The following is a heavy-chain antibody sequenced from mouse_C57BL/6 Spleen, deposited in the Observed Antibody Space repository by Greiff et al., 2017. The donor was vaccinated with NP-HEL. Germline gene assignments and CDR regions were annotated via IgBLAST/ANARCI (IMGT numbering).Heavy chain of an antibody. V-gene: IGHV1-80*01. D-gene: IGHD1-1*01. J-gene: IGHJ1*03. CDR1: GYAFSSYW. CDR3: ARDGSSSHWYFDV. Sequence: VQLQQSGAELVKPGASVKISCKASGYAFSSYWMNWVKQRPGTGLEWIGQIYPGDGDTNYNGKFKGKATLTADKSSSTAYMQLSSLTSEDSAVYFCARDGSSSHWYFDVWGTGTTVTVSS. CDR2: IYPGDGDT.